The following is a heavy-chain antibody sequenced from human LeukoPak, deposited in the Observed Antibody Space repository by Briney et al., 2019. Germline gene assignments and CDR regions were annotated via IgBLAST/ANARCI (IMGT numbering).Heavy chain of an antibody. CDR2: ISSSSSYI. V-gene: IGHV3-21*01. D-gene: IGHD2-2*01. CDR3: ARDREYQNGMDV. Sequence: PGGSLRLSCAASGFTFSSYRMNWVRQGPGKGLEWVSSISSSSSYIYYADSVKGRFTISRDNAKNSLYLQMNSLRAEDTALYYCARDREYQNGMDVWGQGTTVTVSS. J-gene: IGHJ6*02. CDR1: GFTFSSYR.